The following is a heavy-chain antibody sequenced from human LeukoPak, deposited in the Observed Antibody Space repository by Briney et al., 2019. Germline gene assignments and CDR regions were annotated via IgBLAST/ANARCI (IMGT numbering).Heavy chain of an antibody. CDR1: GFTFSSYG. Sequence: GGSLRLSCAAFGFTFSSYGMHWVRQAPGRGLEWMAFIQYDGSNKFYADSVKGRFTISRDNSKNTLYLQMNSLRADDTAVYYCARWSYDSSGYYALFEYWGQGTLVTVSS. CDR3: ARWSYDSSGYYALFEY. V-gene: IGHV3-30*02. D-gene: IGHD3-22*01. J-gene: IGHJ4*02. CDR2: IQYDGSNK.